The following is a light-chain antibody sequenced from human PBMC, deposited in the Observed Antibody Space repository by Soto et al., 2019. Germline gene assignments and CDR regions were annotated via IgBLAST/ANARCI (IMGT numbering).Light chain of an antibody. CDR2: EVS. Sequence: QSALTQPASVSGSPGQSITISCTGTSSDVGGYNYVSWYQQHPGKAPKLMIYEVSNRPSRVANRISGSKSGNTASLTISGLQAEDEAEYYCSSYTSSSIDYVFGTGTKVPVL. V-gene: IGLV2-14*01. CDR1: SSDVGGYNY. J-gene: IGLJ1*01. CDR3: SSYTSSSIDYV.